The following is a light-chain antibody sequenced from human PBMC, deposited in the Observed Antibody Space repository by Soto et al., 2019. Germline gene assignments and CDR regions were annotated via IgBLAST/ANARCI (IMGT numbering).Light chain of an antibody. J-gene: IGKJ1*01. Sequence: EIVLTQSPGTLSLSPGERATLSCRASQSVSSSYLAWYQQNRGQAPRLLIYGASSRAPGIPDRFGGSGSGKDVTLTNSRLEPEEFAVYYCLQYGRSRWTFGQGTKVEIK. CDR3: LQYGRSRWT. CDR1: QSVSSSY. V-gene: IGKV3-20*01. CDR2: GAS.